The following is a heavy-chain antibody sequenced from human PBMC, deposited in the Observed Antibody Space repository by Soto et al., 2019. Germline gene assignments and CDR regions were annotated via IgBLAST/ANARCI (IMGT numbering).Heavy chain of an antibody. CDR1: GGSISDYY. Sequence: QVQLQESGPGLVKPSETLSLTCTVSGGSISDYYWSWIRQPPGKGLEWIGYFYYSGTTSYNPSLRSRLTTSVDTSKNQFSLRLSSVTAADTALYYCAREDSSGYKFFHDWGQGTLVTVSS. J-gene: IGHJ4*02. CDR2: FYYSGTT. D-gene: IGHD3-22*01. CDR3: AREDSSGYKFFHD. V-gene: IGHV4-59*01.